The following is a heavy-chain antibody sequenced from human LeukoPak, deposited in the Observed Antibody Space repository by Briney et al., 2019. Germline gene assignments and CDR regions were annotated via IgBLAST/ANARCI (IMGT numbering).Heavy chain of an antibody. CDR1: GGSFSGYY. CDR3: AREMAIAAAGTRFLDY. V-gene: IGHV4-34*01. CDR2: INHSGST. D-gene: IGHD6-13*01. J-gene: IGHJ4*02. Sequence: SETLSLTCAVYGGSFSGYYWSWIRQTPGKGLEWIGEINHSGSTNYNPSLKSRVTISGDMSKNQFSLKVTSVTAADTAVYYCAREMAIAAAGTRFLDYWGQGTLVTVSS.